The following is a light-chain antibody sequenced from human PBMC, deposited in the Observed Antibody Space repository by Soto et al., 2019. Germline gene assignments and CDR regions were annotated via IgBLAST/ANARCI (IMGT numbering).Light chain of an antibody. V-gene: IGLV2-23*01. Sequence: QSALTQPASVSGSPGQSITISCTGTSSDVGSYNLVSWYQHHPGKAPKLMIYEGSKRPSGVSNRFSDSKSGNTASLTISGLQAEDDADYYCCSYAGSRVFGGGTKLTVL. J-gene: IGLJ3*02. CDR1: SSDVGSYNL. CDR3: CSYAGSRV. CDR2: EGS.